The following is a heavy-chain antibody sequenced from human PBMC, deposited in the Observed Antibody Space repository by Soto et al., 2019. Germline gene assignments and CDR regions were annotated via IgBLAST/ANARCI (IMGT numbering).Heavy chain of an antibody. CDR1: GFTVSSNY. J-gene: IGHJ4*02. CDR2: IYSGGST. D-gene: IGHD6-19*01. V-gene: IGHV3-66*01. Sequence: EVQLVESGGGLVQPGGSLRLSCAASGFTVSSNYMSWVRQAPGKGLEWVSVIYSGGSTYYADSVKGRFTISRDNSKNTLYLQMNSLRAEDTAVYYCASPDKSSGWYYFDYWGQGTLVTVSS. CDR3: ASPDKSSGWYYFDY.